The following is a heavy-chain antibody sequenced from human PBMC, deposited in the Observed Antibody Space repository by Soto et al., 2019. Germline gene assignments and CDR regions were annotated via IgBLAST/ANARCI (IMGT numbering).Heavy chain of an antibody. CDR3: AREAPMVRAPYGMDV. CDR2: ISSSSTI. V-gene: IGHV3-48*02. J-gene: IGHJ6*02. Sequence: GGSLRLSCAAYGFTFSSYSMNWVRQAPGKGLEWVSYISSSSTIYYADSVKGRFTISRDNAKNSLYLQMNSLRDEDTAVYYCAREAPMVRAPYGMDVCGQGTSVTVFS. CDR1: GFTFSSYS. D-gene: IGHD3-10*01.